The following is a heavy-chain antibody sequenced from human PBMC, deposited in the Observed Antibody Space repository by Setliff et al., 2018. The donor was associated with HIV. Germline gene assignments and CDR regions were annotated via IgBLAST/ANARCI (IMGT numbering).Heavy chain of an antibody. Sequence: SETLSLTCSVSGVSINTYYWNWVRQSGTGLEWICYFHYTGGTSYNPSLTRRVTISADASKNQFSLNLTSVTAADTSVYYCARKNYCGAFDIWGLGTMVTVSS. V-gene: IGHV4-59*01. CDR3: ARKNYCGAFDI. J-gene: IGHJ3*02. D-gene: IGHD3-10*01. CDR2: FHYTGGT. CDR1: GVSINTYY.